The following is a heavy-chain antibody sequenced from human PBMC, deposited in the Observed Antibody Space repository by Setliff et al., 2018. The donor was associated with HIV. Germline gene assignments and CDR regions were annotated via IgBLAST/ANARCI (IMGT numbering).Heavy chain of an antibody. CDR3: ARDRGVHCRSTNCYSPVDAFDI. CDR1: GYTLTSYG. V-gene: IGHV1-18*01. D-gene: IGHD2-2*01. Sequence: GASVKVSCKASGYTLTSYGISWVRQAPGQGLEWMGWISAYNGNTNYAQKVQGRVTMTTDTSTSTAYMELRSLRSDDTAVYYCARDRGVHCRSTNCYSPVDAFDIWGQGTMVTVS. CDR2: ISAYNGNT. J-gene: IGHJ3*02.